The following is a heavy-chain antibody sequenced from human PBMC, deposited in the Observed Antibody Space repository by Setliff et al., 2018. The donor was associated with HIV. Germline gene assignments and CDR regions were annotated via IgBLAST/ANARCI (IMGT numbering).Heavy chain of an antibody. J-gene: IGHJ3*02. CDR1: GFTFSDYW. CDR3: ARDTEMITTTDAFDI. D-gene: IGHD3-22*01. V-gene: IGHV3-74*01. Sequence: GGSLRLSCAASGFTFSDYWMHWVRQAPGKGLVWVSRITADGSSTRYADSVNGRFTISRDNAKNTMYLEMNSLRAEDTAVYYCARDTEMITTTDAFDIWGPGTMVTVS. CDR2: ITADGSST.